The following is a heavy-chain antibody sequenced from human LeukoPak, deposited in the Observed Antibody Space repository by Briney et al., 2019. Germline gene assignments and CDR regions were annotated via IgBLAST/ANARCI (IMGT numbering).Heavy chain of an antibody. V-gene: IGHV4-59*01. D-gene: IGHD5-18*01. CDR2: IYYSGST. CDR3: AREASGYSYGYEI. CDR1: GGSISSYY. Sequence: SETLSLTCTVSGGSISSYYWSWIRQPPGKGLEWIGYIYYSGSTNYNPSLKSRVTISVDTSKNQFSLKLSSVTAADTAVYYCAREASGYSYGYEIWGQGTMVTVSS. J-gene: IGHJ3*02.